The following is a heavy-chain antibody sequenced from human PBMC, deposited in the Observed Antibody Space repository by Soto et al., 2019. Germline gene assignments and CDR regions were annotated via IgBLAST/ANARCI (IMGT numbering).Heavy chain of an antibody. CDR1: GITFSSYA. V-gene: IGHV3-23*01. CDR2: ISGSGGST. Sequence: HPGGSLRLSCAASGITFSSYAMTWVRQAPGKGLEWVSAISGSGGSTYYADSVKGRFTISRDNSKNTLYLQMNSLRAEDTAVYYCAKKIGYSYGAPYLDYWGQGTLVTVSS. J-gene: IGHJ4*02. CDR3: AKKIGYSYGAPYLDY. D-gene: IGHD5-18*01.